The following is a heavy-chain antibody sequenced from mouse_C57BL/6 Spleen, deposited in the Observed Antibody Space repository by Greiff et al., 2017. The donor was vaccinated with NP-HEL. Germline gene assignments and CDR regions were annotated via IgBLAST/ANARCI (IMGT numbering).Heavy chain of an antibody. CDR3: TPFYDYYAMDY. CDR2: IRLKSDNYAT. J-gene: IGHJ4*01. D-gene: IGHD1-1*01. CDR1: GFTFSNYW. Sequence: EVMLVESGGGLVQPGGSMKLSCVASGFTFSNYWMNWVRPSPEKGLEWVAQIRLKSDNYATHYAESVKGRFTISRDDSKSSVYLQMNNLRAEDTGIYYCTPFYDYYAMDYWGQGTSVTVSS. V-gene: IGHV6-3*01.